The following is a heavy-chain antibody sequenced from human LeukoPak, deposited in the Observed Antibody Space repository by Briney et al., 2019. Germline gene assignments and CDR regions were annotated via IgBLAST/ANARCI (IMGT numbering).Heavy chain of an antibody. CDR2: IYYSGST. CDR3: AATMVRGVILSTNWFDP. Sequence: SETLSLTCTVSGGSISSSSYYWGWIRQPPGKGLEWIGSIYYSGSTYYNPSLKSRVTISVDTSKNQFSLNLSSVTAADTAVYYCAATMVRGVILSTNWFDPWGQGTLVTVSS. V-gene: IGHV4-39*07. J-gene: IGHJ5*02. CDR1: GGSISSSSYY. D-gene: IGHD3-10*01.